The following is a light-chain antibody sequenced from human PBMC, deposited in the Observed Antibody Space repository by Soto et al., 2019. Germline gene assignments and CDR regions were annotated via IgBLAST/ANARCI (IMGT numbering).Light chain of an antibody. CDR3: TSYTSSMTWV. J-gene: IGLJ3*02. CDR1: SSDVGAYNY. CDR2: EVS. V-gene: IGLV2-14*01. Sequence: QSALTQPASVSGSPGQSITISCTGTSSDVGAYNYVSWYQQYPGKAPKLMISEVSNRPSGVSNRFSGSKSGNTASLTISGLQSEDEANYYCTSYTSSMTWVFGGGTKVTVL.